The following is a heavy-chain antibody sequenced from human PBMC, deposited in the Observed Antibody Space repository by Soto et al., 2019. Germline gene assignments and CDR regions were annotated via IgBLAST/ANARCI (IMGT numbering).Heavy chain of an antibody. CDR1: GGTFSSYA. CDR2: IIPIFGTA. Sequence: SVKVSCQASGGTFSSYAISWLRQAPGQGLEWMGGIIPIFGTANYAQKFQGRVTITADESTSTAYMELSSLRSEDTAVYYCAREEPSDMITFGGVIAHWGQGTLVTVSS. J-gene: IGHJ4*02. D-gene: IGHD3-16*02. V-gene: IGHV1-69*13. CDR3: AREEPSDMITFGGVIAH.